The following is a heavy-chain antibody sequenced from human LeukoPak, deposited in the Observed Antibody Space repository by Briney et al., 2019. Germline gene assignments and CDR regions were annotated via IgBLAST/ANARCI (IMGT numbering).Heavy chain of an antibody. Sequence: TGGSLRLSCAASGFTFSTYWMHWVRQAPGKGLVWVARSNSDGSATIYADSVKGRFVISRDNSKNTLYLQMSSLRVEDTAMYYCAREWRGFEDYWGQGTLVTVSS. CDR3: AREWRGFEDY. CDR2: SNSDGSAT. J-gene: IGHJ4*02. CDR1: GFTFSTYW. D-gene: IGHD3-9*01. V-gene: IGHV3-74*01.